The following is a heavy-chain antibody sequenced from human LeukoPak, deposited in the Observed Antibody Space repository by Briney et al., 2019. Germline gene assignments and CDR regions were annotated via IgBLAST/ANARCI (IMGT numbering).Heavy chain of an antibody. J-gene: IGHJ4*02. V-gene: IGHV1-69*05. CDR1: GGTFSSYA. Sequence: ASVNVSCKASGGTFSSYAISWVRQAPGQGLEWMGGIIPIFGTANYAQKFQGRVTITTDESTSTAYMELSSLRSEDTAVYYCARGNGSYFDYSGQGTLVTVSS. CDR3: ARGNGSYFDY. CDR2: IIPIFGTA. D-gene: IGHD1-26*01.